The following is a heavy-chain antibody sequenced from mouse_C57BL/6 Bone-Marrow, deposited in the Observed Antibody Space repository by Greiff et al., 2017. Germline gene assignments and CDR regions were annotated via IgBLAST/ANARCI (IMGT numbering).Heavy chain of an antibody. D-gene: IGHD1-1*01. J-gene: IGHJ4*01. CDR1: GFSFNTYA. CDR2: IRSKSNNYAT. CDR3: VRQITTVVAMDY. Sequence: GGGLVQPKGSLKLSCAASGFSFNTYAMNWVRQAPGKGLEWVARIRSKSNNYATYYADSVKDRFTISRDDSESMLYLQMNNLKTEDTAMYYCVRQITTVVAMDYWGQGTSVTVSS. V-gene: IGHV10-1*01.